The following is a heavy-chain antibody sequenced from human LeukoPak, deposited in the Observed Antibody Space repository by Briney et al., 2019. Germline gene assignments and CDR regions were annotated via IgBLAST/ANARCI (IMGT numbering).Heavy chain of an antibody. V-gene: IGHV1-2*02. J-gene: IGHJ4*02. D-gene: IGHD1-26*01. CDR3: AKLSDHTTGYHPFDY. CDR2: INPKSGGT. CDR1: GYTFSDYY. Sequence: ASVRVSCKASGYTFSDYYIHWVRQAPGQGLEWMGWINPKSGGTSYAQKFQGRVTMTRDTSISAVYMDLSRLTSDDAAVYYCAKLSDHTTGYHPFDYWGQGTVVTVS.